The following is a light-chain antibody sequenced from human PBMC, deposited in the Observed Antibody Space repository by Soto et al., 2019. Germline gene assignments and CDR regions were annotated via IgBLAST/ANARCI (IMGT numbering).Light chain of an antibody. J-gene: IGKJ3*01. Sequence: EIVLTQSPGTLSLSPGERATLSCRASQSVSSSYLAWYQQKPGQAPRLLIYGASSRATGIPDRFSGSGSGTDFTLTISRLDPEDFAVYYCKQYGSSLFTFGPGTKVDIK. V-gene: IGKV3-20*01. CDR3: KQYGSSLFT. CDR1: QSVSSSY. CDR2: GAS.